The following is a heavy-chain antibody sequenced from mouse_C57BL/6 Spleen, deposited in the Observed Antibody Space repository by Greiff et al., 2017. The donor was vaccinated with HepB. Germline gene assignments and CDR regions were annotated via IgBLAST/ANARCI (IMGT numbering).Heavy chain of an antibody. D-gene: IGHD1-1*01. V-gene: IGHV14-3*01. CDR2: IDPANGNT. CDR3: ARVPTVVERYDWYFDV. Sequence: EVQLQQSVAELVRPGASVKLSCTASGFNIKNTYMHWVKQRPEQGLEWIGRIDPANGNTKYAPKFQGKATITADISSNTAYLQLSSLTSEDTAIYYCARVPTVVERYDWYFDVWGTGTTVTVSS. CDR1: GFNIKNTY. J-gene: IGHJ1*03.